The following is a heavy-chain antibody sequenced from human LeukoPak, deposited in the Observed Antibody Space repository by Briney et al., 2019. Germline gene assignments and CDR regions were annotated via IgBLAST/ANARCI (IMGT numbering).Heavy chain of an antibody. Sequence: GASVKVSCKASGYTFTSYGISWVRQAPGQGLEWMGWISAYNGNTNYAQKLQGRVTMTTDTSTSTAYMELRSLRSDDTAVYYCARHWYYYDCSGYFSGYFDYWGQGTLVTVSS. V-gene: IGHV1-18*01. D-gene: IGHD3-22*01. J-gene: IGHJ4*02. CDR3: ARHWYYYDCSGYFSGYFDY. CDR2: ISAYNGNT. CDR1: GYTFTSYG.